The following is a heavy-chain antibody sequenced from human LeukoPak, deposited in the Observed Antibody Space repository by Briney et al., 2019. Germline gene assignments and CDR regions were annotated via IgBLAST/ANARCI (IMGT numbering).Heavy chain of an antibody. CDR1: GGSISNGSYY. J-gene: IGHJ5*02. Sequence: SQTLSLTCTVSGGSISNGSYYWSWIRQPAGKGLEWIGRIYTSGSTNYNPSLKSRVTISVDTSKNQFSLKLSSVTAADTAVYYCASQDCGWFDPWGQGTLVTVSS. D-gene: IGHD2-21*02. CDR3: ASQDCGWFDP. CDR2: IYTSGST. V-gene: IGHV4-61*02.